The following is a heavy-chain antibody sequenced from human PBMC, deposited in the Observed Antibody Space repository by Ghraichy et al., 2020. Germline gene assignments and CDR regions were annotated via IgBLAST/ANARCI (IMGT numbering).Heavy chain of an antibody. D-gene: IGHD3-16*02. Sequence: ASVKVSCKASGYSFNNYGMHWVRQAPGQRLEWMGWINTGNGNTIYSQKFQGRVTITRDTSASTAYMDLSSLRSEDTAVYYCSRDPEYDYIWGSYRYTGRSFDDWGQGTLVTVSS. CDR3: SRDPEYDYIWGSYRYTGRSFDD. V-gene: IGHV1-3*04. CDR1: GYSFNNYG. CDR2: INTGNGNT. J-gene: IGHJ4*02.